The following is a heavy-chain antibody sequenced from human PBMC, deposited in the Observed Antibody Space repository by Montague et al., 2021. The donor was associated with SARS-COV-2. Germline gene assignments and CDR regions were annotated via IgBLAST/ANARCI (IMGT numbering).Heavy chain of an antibody. CDR2: IYASGST. J-gene: IGHJ5*02. CDR1: GGYISSGSYY. Sequence: TLSLTCTVPGGYISSGSYYWSWIRRPAGRGMEWIGRIYASGSTKYNPSLKSRVTISVDTSKNQFSLKVSSVTAADTAVYYCARDLSSSWSYWFDPWGQGTLVTVSS. D-gene: IGHD6-13*01. V-gene: IGHV4-61*02. CDR3: ARDLSSSWSYWFDP.